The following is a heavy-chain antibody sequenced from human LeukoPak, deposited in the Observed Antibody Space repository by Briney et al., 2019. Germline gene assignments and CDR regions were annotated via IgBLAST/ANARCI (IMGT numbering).Heavy chain of an antibody. CDR3: ARHYYDYVWGSYRASQIDY. CDR2: IYPGDSDT. Sequence: GESLKISCKGSGYSFTSYWIGWVRQMPGKGLEWMGIIYPGDSDTRYSPSFQGQVTISAGKSISTAYLQWSSLKASDTAMYYCARHYYDYVWGSYRASQIDYWGQGTLVTVSS. V-gene: IGHV5-51*01. J-gene: IGHJ4*02. CDR1: GYSFTSYW. D-gene: IGHD3-16*02.